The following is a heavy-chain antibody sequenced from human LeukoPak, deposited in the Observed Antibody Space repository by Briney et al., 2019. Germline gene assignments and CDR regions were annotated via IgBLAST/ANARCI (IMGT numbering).Heavy chain of an antibody. V-gene: IGHV3-30*02. D-gene: IGHD3-10*01. CDR3: AKEGAYGSGSYPHP. Sequence: GGSLRLSRAASGFTFSSYGMHWVRQAPGKGLEWVTFIRYDGSNKYYADSVKGRFTISRDNSKNTLYLQMNSLRAEDTAVYYCAKEGAYGSGSYPHPWGQGTLVTVSS. J-gene: IGHJ5*02. CDR2: IRYDGSNK. CDR1: GFTFSSYG.